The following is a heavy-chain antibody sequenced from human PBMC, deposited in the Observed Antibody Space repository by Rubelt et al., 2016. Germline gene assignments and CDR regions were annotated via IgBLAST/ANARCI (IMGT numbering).Heavy chain of an antibody. Sequence: QVQLVQSGAEVKKPGASVKVSCKASGYTFTSYAMHWVRQAPGQRPEWMGWINAGNGNTNYAQKFQGRVTITRDTSASTAYMELSSLRSEDTAVYYCARSKDTAMVTDADWYFDLWGRGTLVTVSS. CDR2: INAGNGNT. J-gene: IGHJ2*01. D-gene: IGHD5-18*01. V-gene: IGHV1-3*01. CDR3: ARSKDTAMVTDADWYFDL. CDR1: GYTFTSYA.